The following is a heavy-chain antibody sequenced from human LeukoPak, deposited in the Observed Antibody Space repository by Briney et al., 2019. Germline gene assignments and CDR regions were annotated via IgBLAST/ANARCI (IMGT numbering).Heavy chain of an antibody. J-gene: IGHJ6*03. D-gene: IGHD3-10*01. CDR2: IYCSGST. V-gene: IGHV4-59*01. Sequence: SETLSLTCNVSGGSIRGYYWSWIRQPPGKGLEWIGYIYCSGSTNYNHSLKSRVTMSVDTSKNQFTPKVSSVTAADTAVYYCARVFDSGSQAYFYYMDVWSKGTTVTISS. CDR3: ARVFDSGSQAYFYYMDV. CDR1: GGSIRGYY.